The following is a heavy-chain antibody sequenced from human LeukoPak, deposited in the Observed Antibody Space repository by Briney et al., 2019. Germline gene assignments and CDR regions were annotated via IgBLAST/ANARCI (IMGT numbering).Heavy chain of an antibody. CDR1: GFTFSSYS. J-gene: IGHJ4*02. D-gene: IGHD2-15*01. CDR3: ARAPVVVALLDY. Sequence: GSLRLSCAASGFTFSSYSMNWVRQAPGKGLEWVSSISSSSSYIYYADSVKGRFTISRDNAKNSLYLQMNSLRAEDTAVYYCARAPVVVALLDYWGQGTLVTVSS. CDR2: ISSSSSYI. V-gene: IGHV3-21*01.